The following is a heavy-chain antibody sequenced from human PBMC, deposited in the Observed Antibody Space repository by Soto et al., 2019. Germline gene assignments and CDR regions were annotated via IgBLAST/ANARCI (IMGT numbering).Heavy chain of an antibody. D-gene: IGHD3-9*01. CDR3: AKASPYYDILTGYN. CDR1: GFTFVTYA. V-gene: IGHV3-23*01. Sequence: PGGSLRLSCAASGFTFVTYAMSWVRQAPGKGLEWVSVISGSGGSTSYADSVKGRFTISRDNSKNMLYLQMNSLRAEDTAIYYCAKASPYYDILTGYNWGQGTLVTVSS. CDR2: ISGSGGST. J-gene: IGHJ4*02.